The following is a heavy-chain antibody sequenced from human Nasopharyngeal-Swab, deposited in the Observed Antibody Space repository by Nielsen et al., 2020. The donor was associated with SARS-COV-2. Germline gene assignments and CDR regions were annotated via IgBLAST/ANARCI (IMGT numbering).Heavy chain of an antibody. Sequence: GGSLRLSCAASGFTFDDYGMSWVRQAPGKGLEWVSGINWNDGSTGYADSVKGRFTISRDNAKNSLYLQMNSLRAEDTALYYCARDQSWTTDNYYYYGMDVWGQGTTVTVSS. CDR1: GFTFDDYG. CDR2: INWNDGST. V-gene: IGHV3-20*04. D-gene: IGHD3/OR15-3a*01. J-gene: IGHJ6*02. CDR3: ARDQSWTTDNYYYYGMDV.